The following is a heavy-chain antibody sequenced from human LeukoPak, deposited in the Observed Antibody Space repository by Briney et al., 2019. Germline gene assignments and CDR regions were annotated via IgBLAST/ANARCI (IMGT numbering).Heavy chain of an antibody. CDR1: GFTFSSYA. D-gene: IGHD3-16*02. V-gene: IGHV3-23*01. CDR3: AKDRSGPTIDY. Sequence: GGSLRLSCAASGFTFSSYAMSWVRQAPGKGLEWVSAISGSDGSTYYADSVKGRFPISRDNSKNTLYPQMNSLRAEDTAVYYCAKDRSGPTIDYWGQGTLVTVSS. J-gene: IGHJ4*02. CDR2: ISGSDGST.